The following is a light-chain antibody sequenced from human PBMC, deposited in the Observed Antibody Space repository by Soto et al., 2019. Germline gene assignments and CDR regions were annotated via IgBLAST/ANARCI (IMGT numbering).Light chain of an antibody. CDR1: QSVTTN. CDR2: GAS. J-gene: IGKJ1*01. Sequence: EIVMTQSPATLSVSPGERATLSCRASQSVTTNLASYQQKPGQAPRLLIYGASTRATGIPDRFSGSGSGTDFTLTISSLQSAEFAVYYCQHYTNRPPWTFGQRTRVDFK. CDR3: QHYTNRPPWT. V-gene: IGKV3-15*01.